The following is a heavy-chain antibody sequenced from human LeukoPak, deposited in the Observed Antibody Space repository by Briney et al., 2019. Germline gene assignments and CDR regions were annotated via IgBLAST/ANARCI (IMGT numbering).Heavy chain of an antibody. V-gene: IGHV3-23*01. Sequence: GGSLRLSCAASGFTFSSYAMSWVRQAPGKGLEWVSTITGSGDSTYYADSVKGRFTISRDNSKNTLFLQMNSLRAEDTAVYYCAKGALGVMVRGVYFGYWGQGTLVTVSS. D-gene: IGHD3-10*01. CDR2: ITGSGDST. CDR3: AKGALGVMVRGVYFGY. CDR1: GFTFSSYA. J-gene: IGHJ4*02.